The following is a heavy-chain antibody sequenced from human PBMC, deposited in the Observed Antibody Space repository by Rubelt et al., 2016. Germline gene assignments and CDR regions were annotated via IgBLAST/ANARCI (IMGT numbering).Heavy chain of an antibody. CDR3: ARLNLVAAAGVDY. Sequence: QVQLQESGPGLVKPSETLSLTCTVSGYSISSGYYWGWIRQPPGKRLDWIGKINHSGSTNYNPSLKSRVTIAVDTSKNQFSLKLSSVTAADTAVYYCARLNLVAAAGVDYWGQGTLVTVSS. CDR1: GYSISSGYY. D-gene: IGHD6-13*01. J-gene: IGHJ4*02. CDR2: INHSGST. V-gene: IGHV4-38-2*02.